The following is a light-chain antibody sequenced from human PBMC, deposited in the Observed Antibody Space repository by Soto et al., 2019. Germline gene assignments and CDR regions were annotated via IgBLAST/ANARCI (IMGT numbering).Light chain of an antibody. CDR1: QSLLHSNGYNY. J-gene: IGKJ2*01. Sequence: DIVMTQSPLSLPVTPGEPASISCRSSQSLLHSNGYNYLDWYLQKPGQSPQVLIYLGSNRASGVPDRFSGSGSGTAYTLKISRVEAEDVGVYYCMQALQTPRTFGHGTKLEIK. CDR3: MQALQTPRT. V-gene: IGKV2-28*01. CDR2: LGS.